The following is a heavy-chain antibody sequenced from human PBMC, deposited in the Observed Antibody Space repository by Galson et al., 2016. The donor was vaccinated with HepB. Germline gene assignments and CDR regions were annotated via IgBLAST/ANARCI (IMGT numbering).Heavy chain of an antibody. CDR1: GVTFSNYN. D-gene: IGHD3-10*01. Sequence: SLRLSCAASGVTFSNYNMHWVRRAPGKGLEWVSSISSSTSYIYYADSVKGRFTISRDSAKDSLYLQMNSLRAEDTAVYYCVYYYDSGSYYKRDYWGQGTLVTVSS. CDR3: VYYYDSGSYYKRDY. J-gene: IGHJ4*02. CDR2: ISSSTSYI. V-gene: IGHV3-21*01.